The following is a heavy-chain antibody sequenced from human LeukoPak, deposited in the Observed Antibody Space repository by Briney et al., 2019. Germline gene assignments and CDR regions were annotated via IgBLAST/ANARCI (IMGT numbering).Heavy chain of an antibody. CDR1: GFPLRSYG. CDR3: AKETYYYDSSGYRHLDY. D-gene: IGHD3-22*01. CDR2: FRYDGSNK. Sequence: GGALRLSCAASGFPLRSYGLHRGRPAPGKGLEGVGIFRYDGSNKYYADSVKGRFTISRDNSKNTLYLQMNSLRAEDTAVYYCAKETYYYDSSGYRHLDYWGQGTRVTVSS. V-gene: IGHV3-30*02. J-gene: IGHJ4*02.